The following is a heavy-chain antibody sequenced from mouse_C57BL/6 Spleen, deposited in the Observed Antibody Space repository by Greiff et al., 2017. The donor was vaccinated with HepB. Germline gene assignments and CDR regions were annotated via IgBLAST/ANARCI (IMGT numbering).Heavy chain of an antibody. V-gene: IGHV1-69*01. D-gene: IGHD1-1*01. Sequence: VQLQQPGAELVMPGASVKLSCKASGYTFTSYWMHWVKQRPGQGLERIGEIDPSDSYTNYNQKFKGKSTLTVDKSSSTAYMQLSSLTSEDSAVYYCAREGDITTVVDYWGQGTTLTVSS. J-gene: IGHJ2*01. CDR2: IDPSDSYT. CDR1: GYTFTSYW. CDR3: AREGDITTVVDY.